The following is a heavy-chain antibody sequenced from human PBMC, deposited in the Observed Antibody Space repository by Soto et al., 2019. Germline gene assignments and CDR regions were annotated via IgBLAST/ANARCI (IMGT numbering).Heavy chain of an antibody. CDR3: TKEMRHSSGWYGAFDI. CDR2: IKSKTDGGTT. V-gene: IGHV3-15*01. CDR1: GFTVTNAW. J-gene: IGHJ3*02. D-gene: IGHD6-19*01. Sequence: GGSLRLSCAASGFTVTNAWMNWVRQAPGKGLEWVGRIKSKTDGGTTDFPAPVKGRFTISRDDSKNTLYLQMSRLKTEDTAMYYCTKEMRHSSGWYGAFDIWGQGIMVTVSS.